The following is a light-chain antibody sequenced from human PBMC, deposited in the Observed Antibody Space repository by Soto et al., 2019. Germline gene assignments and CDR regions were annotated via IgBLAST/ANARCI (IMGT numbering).Light chain of an antibody. CDR3: TSYTSNATLV. V-gene: IGLV2-14*01. Sequence: QSALAQSASVSGSPGQSITISCTGTSRDVGGYNYVSWYQHHPGKVPKLLIYEVHNRPSGVSNRFSGSKSGNTASLTISGLQAEDEADYYCTSYTSNATLVFGPGTKVTVL. CDR1: SRDVGGYNY. J-gene: IGLJ1*01. CDR2: EVH.